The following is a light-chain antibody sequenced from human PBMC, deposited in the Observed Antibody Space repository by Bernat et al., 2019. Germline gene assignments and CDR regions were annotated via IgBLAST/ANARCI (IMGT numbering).Light chain of an antibody. CDR2: LGS. Sequence: DIVMTQSPLSLPVTPGEPASISCRSSQSLLHSNGYNYLDWYLQKPGQSPQLLIYLGSNRASGVPDRFSGSGSGTEFTLKISRVEAEDVGVYFCMQALQTHMYTFRQGTKLEIK. J-gene: IGKJ2*01. CDR3: MQALQTHMYT. V-gene: IGKV2-28*01. CDR1: QSLLHSNGYNY.